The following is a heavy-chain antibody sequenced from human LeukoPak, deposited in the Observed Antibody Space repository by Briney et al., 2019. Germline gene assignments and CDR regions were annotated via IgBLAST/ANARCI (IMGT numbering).Heavy chain of an antibody. V-gene: IGHV4-30-4*01. J-gene: IGHJ5*02. D-gene: IGHD3-22*01. Sequence: PARTQSRNCTVSGGSRSGGDYNCRWIRQPPGKSLEWIAYMYYSGSTYYNPSLKSRVTMSADTSKNQLSLKLSSVTAADTAVYYCARPYYYDSRIDPWGQGILVTVSS. CDR3: ARPYYYDSRIDP. CDR2: MYYSGST. CDR1: GGSRSGGDYN.